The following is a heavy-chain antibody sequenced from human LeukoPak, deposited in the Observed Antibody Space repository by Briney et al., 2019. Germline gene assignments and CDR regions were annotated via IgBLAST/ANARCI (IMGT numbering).Heavy chain of an antibody. V-gene: IGHV3-73*01. Sequence: GGSLRLSCAASGFTFSGSAMHWVRQASGRGLEWVGRIRSKANSYATAYAASVKGGFTISRDDSKNTAYLQMNSLKTEDTAVYYCTRRGWDDIVVVPAAYDYWGQGTPVTVSS. CDR2: IRSKANSYAT. CDR3: TRRGWDDIVVVPAAYDY. J-gene: IGHJ4*02. CDR1: GFTFSGSA. D-gene: IGHD2-2*01.